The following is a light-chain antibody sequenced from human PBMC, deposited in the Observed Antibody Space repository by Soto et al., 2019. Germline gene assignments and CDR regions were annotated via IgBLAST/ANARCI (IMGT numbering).Light chain of an antibody. J-gene: IGLJ3*02. CDR1: NIGSRS. V-gene: IGLV3-21*02. CDR2: DDS. CDR3: QVWDSSSDHVV. Sequence: SYELTQPPSVSVAPGQTARITCGGDNIGSRSVHWYQQKPGQAPVLVVYDDSGRPSGIPERFSGSNSGNTATLTISRVEAGDEADHYCQVWDSSSDHVVFGGGTKVTVL.